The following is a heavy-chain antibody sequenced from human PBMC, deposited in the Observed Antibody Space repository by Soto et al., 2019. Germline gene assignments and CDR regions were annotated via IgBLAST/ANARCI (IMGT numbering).Heavy chain of an antibody. D-gene: IGHD3-3*01. V-gene: IGHV1-2*04. Sequence: QVQLVQSGAEVKKPGASVKVSCKASGYTFTGYYMHWVRQAPGQGLEWMGWINPNSGGTNYAQKFQGWVTMTRDTSISTAYMELSRLRSDDTAVYYCARSGVLRFLEWFLDVWGQGTTVTVSS. CDR1: GYTFTGYY. CDR2: INPNSGGT. J-gene: IGHJ6*02. CDR3: ARSGVLRFLEWFLDV.